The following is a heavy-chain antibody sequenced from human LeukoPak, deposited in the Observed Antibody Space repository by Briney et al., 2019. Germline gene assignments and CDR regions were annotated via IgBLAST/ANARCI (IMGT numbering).Heavy chain of an antibody. CDR3: AREGYSSSELVL. D-gene: IGHD6-13*01. V-gene: IGHV3-21*01. CDR2: ISSSSSYI. Sequence: PGGSLRISCAASGFTFSSYSMKWVRQAPGKGLEWVSSISSSSSYIYYADSVKGRFTISRDNAKNSLYLQMNSLRAEDTAVYYCAREGYSSSELVLWGQGTMVTVSS. J-gene: IGHJ3*01. CDR1: GFTFSSYS.